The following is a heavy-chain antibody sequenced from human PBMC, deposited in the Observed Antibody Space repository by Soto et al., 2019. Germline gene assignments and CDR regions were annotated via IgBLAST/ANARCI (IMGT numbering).Heavy chain of an antibody. CDR2: ISSSSSYI. Sequence: GGSLRLSCAASGFTFSSYSMNWVRQAPGKGLEWVSSISSSSSYIYYADSVKGRFTISRDNAKNSLYLQMNSLRAEDTAVYYCARAERLGHIVAVTGFDYWGQGTLVTVSS. D-gene: IGHD2-21*02. V-gene: IGHV3-21*01. J-gene: IGHJ4*02. CDR3: ARAERLGHIVAVTGFDY. CDR1: GFTFSSYS.